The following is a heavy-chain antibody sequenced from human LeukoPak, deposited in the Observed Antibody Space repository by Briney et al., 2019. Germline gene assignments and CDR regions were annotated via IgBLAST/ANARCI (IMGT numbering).Heavy chain of an antibody. J-gene: IGHJ4*02. CDR3: AKESPRFDY. Sequence: PGGSLRLSCAASGFTFSNYAMSWVRQAPGKGLEWVSSISSNGGTTYYADSVKGRFTISRDNSKNTLYLQMNSLRAEDTAVYYCAKESPRFDYWGQGTLVTVSS. CDR1: GFTFSNYA. CDR2: ISSNGGTT. V-gene: IGHV3-23*01.